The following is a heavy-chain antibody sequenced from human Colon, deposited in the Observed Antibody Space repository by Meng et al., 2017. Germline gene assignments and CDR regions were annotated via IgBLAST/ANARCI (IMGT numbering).Heavy chain of an antibody. Sequence: QESGPGLGKPSGTLSLTCAVSGGSISSSNWWSWVRQPPGKGLEWIGEIYHSGSTNYNPSLKSRVTISVDKSKNQFSLKLSSVTAADTAVYYCASFPPPGKQWLVTDYWGQGTLVTVSS. J-gene: IGHJ4*02. CDR3: ASFPPPGKQWLVTDY. CDR2: IYHSGST. V-gene: IGHV4-4*02. CDR1: GGSISSSNW. D-gene: IGHD6-19*01.